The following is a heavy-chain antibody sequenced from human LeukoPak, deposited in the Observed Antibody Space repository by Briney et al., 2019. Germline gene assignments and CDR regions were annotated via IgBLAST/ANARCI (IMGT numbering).Heavy chain of an antibody. J-gene: IGHJ4*02. CDR1: GYTFTGYY. CDR3: AVGIVGATTGF. CDR2: ISAYNGNT. V-gene: IGHV1-18*04. D-gene: IGHD1-26*01. Sequence: ASVKVSCKASGYTFTGYYMHWVRQAPGQGLGWMGWISAYNGNTNYAQKLQGRVTMTTDTSTSTAYMELRSLRSDDTAVYYCAVGIVGATTGFWGQGTLVTVSS.